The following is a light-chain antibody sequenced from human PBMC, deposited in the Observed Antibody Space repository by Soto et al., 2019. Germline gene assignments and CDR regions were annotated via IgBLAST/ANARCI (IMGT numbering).Light chain of an antibody. V-gene: IGLV2-14*01. J-gene: IGLJ2*01. CDR3: SSYTTSSTLVL. CDR2: EVS. Sequence: QSVLTQPASVSGSPGQSITISCTGTSSDVGGYDYVSWYQQHPGKAPKVMIYEVSNRPSGVSNRFSGSKSGNTASLTISGLQAEDEADYYCSSYTTSSTLVLFGGGTTVTVL. CDR1: SSDVGGYDY.